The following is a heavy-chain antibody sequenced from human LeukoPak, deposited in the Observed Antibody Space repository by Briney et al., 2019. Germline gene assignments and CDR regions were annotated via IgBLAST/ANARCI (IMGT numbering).Heavy chain of an antibody. D-gene: IGHD2-8*01. V-gene: IGHV3-23*01. CDR1: GFTFSDYV. CDR2: ISSGAGST. Sequence: PEGSLRLSCAASGFTFSDYVMSWVRQAAGKGLEWVSSISSGAGSTYYADSVKGRVTISRNNFNDTLYLQMNSLRAEDTAIYYCARMGDGAVPFPWGQGTLVTVSS. J-gene: IGHJ5*02. CDR3: ARMGDGAVPFP.